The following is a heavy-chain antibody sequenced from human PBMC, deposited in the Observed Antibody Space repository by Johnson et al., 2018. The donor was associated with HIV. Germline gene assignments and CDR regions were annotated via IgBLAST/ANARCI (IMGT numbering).Heavy chain of an antibody. CDR1: GFTFSSYA. CDR2: IKQDGSER. CDR3: AKAYCPGCDAFDI. V-gene: IGHV3-7*04. D-gene: IGHD2-21*01. Sequence: VQLVESGGGLVQPGGSLRLSCAASGFTFSSYAMSWVRQAPGKGLEWVANIKQDGSERYYVDSVKGRFTISRDNAKNSLYLQMNSLRAEDTAVYYCAKAYCPGCDAFDIWGQGTMVTVSS. J-gene: IGHJ3*02.